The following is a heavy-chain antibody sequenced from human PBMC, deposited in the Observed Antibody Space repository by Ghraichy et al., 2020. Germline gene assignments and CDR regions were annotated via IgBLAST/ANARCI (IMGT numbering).Heavy chain of an antibody. J-gene: IGHJ3*01. D-gene: IGHD3-22*01. CDR2: IYHSGTT. CDR3: ARAPYDDDGFYDDGFDF. Sequence: SETLSLTCAVSNGSINSGSFSWSWIRQPPGKGLEWIGYIYHSGTTYYNPSLKSRVTVSLDDSKNQFSLRLNSVTAADTAVYYCARAPYDDDGFYDDGFDFWGQGTMFTVSS. CDR1: NGSINSGSFS. V-gene: IGHV4-30-2*01.